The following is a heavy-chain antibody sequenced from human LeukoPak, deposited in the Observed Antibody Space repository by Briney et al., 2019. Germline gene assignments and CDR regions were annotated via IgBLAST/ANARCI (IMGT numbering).Heavy chain of an antibody. V-gene: IGHV4-30-4*01. CDR3: ARVIVVVPAANPLFDY. J-gene: IGHJ4*02. CDR1: GGSISSGDYY. Sequence: SETLSLTCTVSGGSISSGDYYWSWIRQPPGKGLEWIGYIYYSGSTYYNPSLKSRVTISVDTSKNQFSLKLSSVTAADTAVYHCARVIVVVPAANPLFDYWGQGTLVTVSS. CDR2: IYYSGST. D-gene: IGHD2-2*01.